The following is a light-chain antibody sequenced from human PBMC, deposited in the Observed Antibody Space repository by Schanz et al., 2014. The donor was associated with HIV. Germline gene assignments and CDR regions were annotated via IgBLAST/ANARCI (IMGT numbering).Light chain of an antibody. CDR2: GAS. CDR3: QQDGSS. CDR1: QSVSGSY. J-gene: IGKJ3*01. Sequence: EIVLTQSPGTLSLSPGERATLSCRASQSVSGSYLTWYQHRPGQAPRLLIYGASSRATGIPDRFSGSGSGTDFTLTISRLESEDFAVYYCQQDGSSFGPGTKVEIK. V-gene: IGKV3-20*01.